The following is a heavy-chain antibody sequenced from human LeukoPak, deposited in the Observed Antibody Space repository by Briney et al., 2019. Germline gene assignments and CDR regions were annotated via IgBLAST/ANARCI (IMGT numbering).Heavy chain of an antibody. Sequence: SETLSLTCALPGYSMSSGYYWGWIRQPPGKGLEWIGSIYHSGSTYYNPSPKRRVTISVDTSKNQSSLKLSSVTAADTAVYYCARQDVGEMAVDYWGQGTLVTVSS. CDR1: GYSMSSGYY. D-gene: IGHD5-24*01. V-gene: IGHV4-38-2*01. CDR3: ARQDVGEMAVDY. J-gene: IGHJ4*02. CDR2: IYHSGST.